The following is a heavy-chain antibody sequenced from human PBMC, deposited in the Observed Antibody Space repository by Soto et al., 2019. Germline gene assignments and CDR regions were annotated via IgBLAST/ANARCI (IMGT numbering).Heavy chain of an antibody. D-gene: IGHD6-6*01. CDR3: AGGPGVREYTSGADFDY. J-gene: IGHJ4*02. V-gene: IGHV1-2*02. Sequence: GASVKVSCKASGYTFTGYYMHWVRQAPGQGLEWMGWINPNSGGTNYAQKFQGRVTMTRDTSISTAHMELSRLRSDDTAVYYCAGGPGVREYTSGADFDYWGQGTLVTVSS. CDR2: INPNSGGT. CDR1: GYTFTGYY.